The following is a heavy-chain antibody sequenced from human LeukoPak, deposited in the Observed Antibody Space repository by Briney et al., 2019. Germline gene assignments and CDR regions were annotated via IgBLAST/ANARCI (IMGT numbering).Heavy chain of an antibody. CDR2: IYPGDSDT. CDR3: ARHTSHIVPTEVDY. Sequence: GESLKISCKGSGYSFTSYWIAWVRQTPGKGLEWMGIIYPGDSDTRYSPSFQGQVTISADKSISTAYLQWSSLKASDTAMYYCARHTSHIVPTEVDYWGQGPLVTVSS. V-gene: IGHV5-51*01. J-gene: IGHJ4*02. D-gene: IGHD5-12*01. CDR1: GYSFTSYW.